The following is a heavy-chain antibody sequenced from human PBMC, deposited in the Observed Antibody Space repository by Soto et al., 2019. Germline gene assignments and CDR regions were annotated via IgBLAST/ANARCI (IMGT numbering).Heavy chain of an antibody. Sequence: QVQLQESGPGLVKPSETLSLTCTVSGGSISGYYWSWIRQPPGKGLEWIGYIHSSGTTNYNPSLKSRLTMSVDTSKTQRSLELSSVTAADTAVYYCARGSNRAAGGAFDIWGQGTVVTVTS. CDR3: ARGSNRAAGGAFDI. J-gene: IGHJ3*02. D-gene: IGHD4-4*01. CDR1: GGSISGYY. V-gene: IGHV4-59*01. CDR2: IHSSGTT.